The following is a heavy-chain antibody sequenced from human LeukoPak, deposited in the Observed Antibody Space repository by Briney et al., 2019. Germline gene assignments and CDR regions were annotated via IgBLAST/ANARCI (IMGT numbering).Heavy chain of an antibody. Sequence: GGSLRLSCAASGFTFSSYGMHWVRQAPGKGLEWVAIISYDGSNKYYADSVKGRFTISRHNSKNTLYLQMNSLRAEDTAIYYCGKELESYVVVVTAFDYWGQGTLVTVSS. CDR2: ISYDGSNK. D-gene: IGHD2-15*01. CDR3: GKELESYVVVVTAFDY. V-gene: IGHV3-30*18. J-gene: IGHJ4*02. CDR1: GFTFSSYG.